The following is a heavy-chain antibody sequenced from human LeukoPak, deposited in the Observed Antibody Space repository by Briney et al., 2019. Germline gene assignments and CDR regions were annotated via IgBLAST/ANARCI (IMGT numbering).Heavy chain of an antibody. Sequence: GGSLRLSCAASGFTFSSYAMSWVRQAPGKGLEWVSAISGSGGSTYYADSVKGRFTISRDNSKNTLYLQMNSLRAEDTAVYYCAKDLYWQWLVPSNSGEGAAFDIWGQGTMVTVSS. J-gene: IGHJ3*02. CDR3: AKDLYWQWLVPSNSGEGAAFDI. V-gene: IGHV3-23*01. D-gene: IGHD6-19*01. CDR2: ISGSGGST. CDR1: GFTFSSYA.